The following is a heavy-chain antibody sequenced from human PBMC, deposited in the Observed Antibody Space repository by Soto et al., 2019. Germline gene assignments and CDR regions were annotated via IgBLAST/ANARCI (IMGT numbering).Heavy chain of an antibody. V-gene: IGHV3-23*01. J-gene: IGHJ4*02. D-gene: IGHD3-9*01. Sequence: GGSLRLSCAASGFTFSSYAMSWVRQAPGKGLEWVSAISGSGGSTYYADSVKGRFTISRDNSRNTLSLQMNSLRAEDTAVYYYASPPIGILTGYSVLKYWGPGTLVTVSS. CDR3: ASPPIGILTGYSVLKY. CDR2: ISGSGGST. CDR1: GFTFSSYA.